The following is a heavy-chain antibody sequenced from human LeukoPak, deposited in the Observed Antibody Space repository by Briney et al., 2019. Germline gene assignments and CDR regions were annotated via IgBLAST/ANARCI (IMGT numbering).Heavy chain of an antibody. CDR1: GFTFDDYA. CDR3: AKDIRYYYGSGSYYNPQFEY. D-gene: IGHD3-10*01. Sequence: PGGSLRLSCEASGFTFDDYAMHWVRQAPGKGLEWVSLISGDGGSTYYADSVKGRFTISRDNSKNSLYLQMNSLRTEDTALYYCAKDIRYYYGSGSYYNPQFEYWGQGTLVTVSS. V-gene: IGHV3-43*02. CDR2: ISGDGGST. J-gene: IGHJ4*02.